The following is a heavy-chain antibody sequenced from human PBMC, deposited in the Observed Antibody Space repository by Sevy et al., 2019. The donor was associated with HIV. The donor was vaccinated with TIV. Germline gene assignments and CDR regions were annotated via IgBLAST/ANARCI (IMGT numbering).Heavy chain of an antibody. V-gene: IGHV7-4-1*02. Sequence: ASVKVSCKASGYTFTSYGMNWVRQAPGQGLEWMGWINTNTGNPTYAQGFIGRFVFSLDTSVSTAYLQISSLKAEDTAVYYCARTSRGIVVIPAAQHYYGMDVWGQGTTVTVSS. CDR2: INTNTGNP. J-gene: IGHJ6*02. CDR1: GYTFTSYG. D-gene: IGHD2-2*01. CDR3: ARTSRGIVVIPAAQHYYGMDV.